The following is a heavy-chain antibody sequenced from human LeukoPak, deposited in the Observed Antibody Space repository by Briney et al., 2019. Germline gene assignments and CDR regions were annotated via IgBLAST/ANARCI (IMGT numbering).Heavy chain of an antibody. CDR2: IVVGSGNT. J-gene: IGHJ4*02. CDR1: GFTFTSSA. V-gene: IGHV1-58*01. D-gene: IGHD1-26*01. CDR3: AAYRYSGSSTFDY. Sequence: SVKVSCKASGFTFTSSAVQWVRQARGQRLEWIGWIVVGSGNTNYAQKFQERVTITRDMSTSTAYMELSSLRSEDTAVYYCAAYRYSGSSTFDYWGQGTLVTVSS.